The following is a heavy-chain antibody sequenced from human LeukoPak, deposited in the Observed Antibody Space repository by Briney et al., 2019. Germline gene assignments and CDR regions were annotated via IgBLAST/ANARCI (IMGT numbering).Heavy chain of an antibody. V-gene: IGHV3-74*01. Sequence: PGGSLRLSCAASGFTVSSNYMSWVRQAPGKGLVWVSRINSDGSSTTYADSVKGRFTISRDNAKNTLYLQMNSLRAEDTAVYYCATDAAPQVYWGQGTLVTVSS. CDR2: INSDGSST. CDR3: ATDAAPQVY. CDR1: GFTVSSNY. D-gene: IGHD2-15*01. J-gene: IGHJ4*02.